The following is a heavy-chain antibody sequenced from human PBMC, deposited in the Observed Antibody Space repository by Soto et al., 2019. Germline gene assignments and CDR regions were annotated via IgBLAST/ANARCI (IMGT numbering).Heavy chain of an antibody. CDR2: ISWDSGNI. CDR3: ARGLSYGLGSYVLCDAFDI. V-gene: IGHV3-9*01. CDR1: GFTFDDYA. J-gene: IGHJ3*02. Sequence: EVQLVESGGGLVQPGRSLRLSCAASGFTFDDYAMHWVRQAPGKGLEWVSGISWDSGNIDFSDSVKGRFTITRDNTKNSLYLQMNSLRAEDTALYYCARGLSYGLGSYVLCDAFDIWGQGTLVTVSS. D-gene: IGHD3-10*01.